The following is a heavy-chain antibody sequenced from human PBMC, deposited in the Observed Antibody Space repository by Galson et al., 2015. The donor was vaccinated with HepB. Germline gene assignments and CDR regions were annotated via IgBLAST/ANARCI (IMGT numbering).Heavy chain of an antibody. V-gene: IGHV3-21*01. CDR2: ISSSSSYI. J-gene: IGHJ4*02. CDR3: ARAPRPSAELDPYFDY. D-gene: IGHD3/OR15-3a*01. Sequence: SLRLSCAASGFTFSSYSMNWVRQAPGKGLEWVSSISSSSSYIYYADSVKGRFTISRDNAKNSLYLQMNSLRAEDMAVYYCARAPRPSAELDPYFDYWGQGTLVTVSS. CDR1: GFTFSSYS.